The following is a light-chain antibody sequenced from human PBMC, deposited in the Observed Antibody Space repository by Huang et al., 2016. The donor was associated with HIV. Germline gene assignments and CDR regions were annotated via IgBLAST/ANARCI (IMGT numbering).Light chain of an antibody. J-gene: IGKJ2*01. CDR2: GAS. CDR3: QQYNNWPPYT. V-gene: IGKV3-15*01. Sequence: DTVMTQSPATLSVSPGERATLSCRASKSVGSNLAWYQPRPGRAPRLLIYGASTSATGIPARFSASGSGTEFTLTITGLQSEDSAIYYCQQYNNWPPYTFGQGTKLEIK. CDR1: KSVGSN.